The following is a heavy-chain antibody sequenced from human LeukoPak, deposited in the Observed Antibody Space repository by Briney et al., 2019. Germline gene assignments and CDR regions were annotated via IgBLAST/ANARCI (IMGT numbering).Heavy chain of an antibody. CDR1: GGSFSGYY. CDR3: ARGGGELPHFYYYYMDV. CDR2: INHSGST. J-gene: IGHJ6*03. Sequence: SETLSLTCAVYGGSFSGYYWSWIRQPPGKGLEWIGEINHSGSTNYNPSLKSRVTISVDTSKNQFSLKLSSVTAADTAVYYCARGGGELPHFYYYYMDVWGKGTTVTISS. D-gene: IGHD3-10*01. V-gene: IGHV4-34*01.